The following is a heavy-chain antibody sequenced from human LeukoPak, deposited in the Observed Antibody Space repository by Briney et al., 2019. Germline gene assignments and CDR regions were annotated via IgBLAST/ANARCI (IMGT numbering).Heavy chain of an antibody. V-gene: IGHV4-59*08. J-gene: IGHJ1*01. D-gene: IGHD3-22*01. Sequence: PSETLSLTCSVSGGSISGYYWSWIRQPPGKGLEWIGYIYYSGTTYYNPSLKSRVSISVDTSKSQFSLKLSSVTATDTAVYYCARQWDSSGYHEYFQHWGQGTLVSVSS. CDR3: ARQWDSSGYHEYFQH. CDR1: GGSISGYY. CDR2: IYYSGTT.